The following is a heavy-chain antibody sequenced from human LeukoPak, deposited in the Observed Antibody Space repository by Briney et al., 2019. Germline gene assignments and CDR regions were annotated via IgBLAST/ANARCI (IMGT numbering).Heavy chain of an antibody. Sequence: GTVKVSRKVSGYTLTEISMYWVRRAPGKGLEWMVGIDREDGQTIYAQKFQGRVTMTEDTSAGTAYMEVSRLTSEDTAFYYCATVGYSYGAFGYWGQGTLVTVSS. CDR3: ATVGYSYGAFGY. CDR2: IDREDGQT. D-gene: IGHD5-18*01. V-gene: IGHV1-24*01. CDR1: GYTLTEIS. J-gene: IGHJ4*02.